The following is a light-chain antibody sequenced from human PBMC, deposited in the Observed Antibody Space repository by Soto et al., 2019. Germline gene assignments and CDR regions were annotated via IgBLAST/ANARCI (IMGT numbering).Light chain of an antibody. CDR2: AAS. V-gene: IGKV1-39*01. Sequence: DIQMTQSPSSLSASVGDRVTITCRASQSISRYLNWYQQRPGKAPKLLIYAASSLQSGVPSRFSGSGSGTEFTLTISSLQPEDVATYYCQQSYSTLGYTFGQGTKLEIK. J-gene: IGKJ2*01. CDR3: QQSYSTLGYT. CDR1: QSISRY.